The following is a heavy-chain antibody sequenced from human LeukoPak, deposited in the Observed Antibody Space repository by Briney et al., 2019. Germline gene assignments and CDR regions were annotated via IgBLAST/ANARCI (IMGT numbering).Heavy chain of an antibody. D-gene: IGHD6-13*01. CDR2: ISSSGSTI. CDR1: GFTFSDYY. J-gene: IGHJ4*02. Sequence: AGGSLRLSCAASGFTFSDYYMSWIRQAPGKGLEWVSYISSSGSTIYYADSVKGRFTISRDNAKNSLYLQMNSLRAEDTAVYYCARSYIAAAGTFDYWGQGTLVTVFS. V-gene: IGHV3-11*04. CDR3: ARSYIAAAGTFDY.